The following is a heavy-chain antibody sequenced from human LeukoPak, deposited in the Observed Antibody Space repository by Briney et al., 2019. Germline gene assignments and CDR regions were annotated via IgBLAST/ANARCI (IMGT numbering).Heavy chain of an antibody. J-gene: IGHJ4*02. CDR3: ARVWGYTYGYFDY. Sequence: SETLSLTCGVSDYSISSDYYWGWIRQPPGKGLEWIGSIYHSGTAYYNPSLNSRVAISVDTSKSQFSLKLNSVTAADTAVYYCARVWGYTYGYFDYWGQGTLVTVSS. V-gene: IGHV4-38-2*01. CDR2: IYHSGTA. CDR1: DYSISSDYY. D-gene: IGHD5-18*01.